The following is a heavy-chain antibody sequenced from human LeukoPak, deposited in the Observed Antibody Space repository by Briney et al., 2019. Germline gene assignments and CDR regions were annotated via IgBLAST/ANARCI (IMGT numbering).Heavy chain of an antibody. Sequence: PSETLSLTCTVSGGSISSYYWSWIRQPPGKGLEWIGYIYYSGSTHYNPSLKSRVTISVDTSKKQFSLKLRSVTAADTAVYYCARISSSNWYNERGAFDVWGQGTMVTVSS. CDR2: IYYSGST. CDR3: ARISSSNWYNERGAFDV. J-gene: IGHJ3*01. V-gene: IGHV4-59*01. D-gene: IGHD6-13*01. CDR1: GGSISSYY.